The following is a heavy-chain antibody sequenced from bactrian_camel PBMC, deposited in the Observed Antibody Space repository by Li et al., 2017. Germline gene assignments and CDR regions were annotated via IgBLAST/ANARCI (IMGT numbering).Heavy chain of an antibody. J-gene: IGHJ6*01. D-gene: IGHD4*01. Sequence: VQLVESGGGSVQTGGSLRLSCVVSGHSRGSNCVGWYRLPPGRAPAEREGIAAIRRSGGETWYAGSVKGRFTISRDNAKNTVYLQLNSLKYEDTAQYYCATSTWGTVIATEADFGYWGQGTQVTVS. V-gene: IGHV3-3*01. CDR3: ATSTWGTVIATEADFGY. CDR2: IRRSGGET. CDR1: GHSRGSNC.